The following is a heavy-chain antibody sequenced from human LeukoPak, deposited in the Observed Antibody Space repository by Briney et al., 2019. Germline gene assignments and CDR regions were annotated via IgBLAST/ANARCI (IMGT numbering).Heavy chain of an antibody. CDR2: IYPGDSDT. V-gene: IGHV5-51*01. CDR3: ARASSNYDFWNWFDP. Sequence: GESLEISCKGSGYIFTSYWIGWVRQMPGKGLEWMGIIYPGDSDTRYSPSFQGQVTISADRSISTAYLQWSSLKASDTAMYYCARASSNYDFWNWFDPWGQGTLVTVSS. CDR1: GYIFTSYW. D-gene: IGHD3-3*01. J-gene: IGHJ5*02.